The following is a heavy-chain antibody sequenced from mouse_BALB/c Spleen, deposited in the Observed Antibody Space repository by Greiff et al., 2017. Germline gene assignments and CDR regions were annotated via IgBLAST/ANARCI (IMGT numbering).Heavy chain of an antibody. CDR1: GYTFTDYN. J-gene: IGHJ4*01. Sequence: EVKLMESGPELVKPGASVKISCKASGYTFTDYNMHWVKQSHGKSLEWIGYIYPYNGGTGYNQKFKSKATLTVDNSSSTAYMELRSLTSEDSAVYYCASLNGYAMDYWGQGTSVTVSS. CDR3: ASLNGYAMDY. V-gene: IGHV1S29*02. CDR2: IYPYNGGT.